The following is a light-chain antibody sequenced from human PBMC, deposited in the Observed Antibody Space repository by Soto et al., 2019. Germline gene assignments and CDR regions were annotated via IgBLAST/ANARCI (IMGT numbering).Light chain of an antibody. V-gene: IGLV1-51*01. CDR1: SSNIGSSF. CDR2: DND. J-gene: IGLJ2*01. CDR3: AAWDTSLSAVL. Sequence: QSVLTQPPSVSAAPGQKVTILCSGDSSNIGSSFVSWYQQVPGTAPKLLIYDNDKRHSEIPDRFSASKSGASASLDITGLQTGDEADYHCAAWDTSLSAVLFGGGTKLTVL.